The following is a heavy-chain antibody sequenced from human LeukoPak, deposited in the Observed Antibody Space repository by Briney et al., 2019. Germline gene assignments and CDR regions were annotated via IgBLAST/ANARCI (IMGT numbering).Heavy chain of an antibody. D-gene: IGHD6-19*01. CDR1: GFTFSNYA. J-gene: IGHJ4*02. CDR2: ISGSGGST. CDR3: AKLGSGWYYGY. V-gene: IGHV3-23*01. Sequence: GGSLRLSCAASGFTFSNYAMNWVRQAPGKGLEWVSAISGSGGSTYYADSVKGRFTISRDNSKNTLYLQMNSLRAEDTAVYYCAKLGSGWYYGYWGQGTLVTVSS.